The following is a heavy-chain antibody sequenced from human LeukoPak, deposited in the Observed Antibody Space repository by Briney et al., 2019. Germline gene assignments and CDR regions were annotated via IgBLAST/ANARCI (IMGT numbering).Heavy chain of an antibody. CDR2: IYYSGST. D-gene: IGHD3-16*01. Sequence: SETLSLTCAVSGGSISSGGYSWSWIRQPPGKGLEWIGYIYYSGSTYYNPSLKSRVTISVDRSKNQFSLELSSVTAADTAVYYCARGLIDNWFDPWGQGTLVTVSS. V-gene: IGHV4-30-2*01. CDR1: GGSISSGGYS. CDR3: ARGLIDNWFDP. J-gene: IGHJ5*02.